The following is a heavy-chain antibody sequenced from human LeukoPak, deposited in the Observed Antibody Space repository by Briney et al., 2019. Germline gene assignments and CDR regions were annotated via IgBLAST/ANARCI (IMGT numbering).Heavy chain of an antibody. CDR2: VYYSAIT. J-gene: IGHJ4*02. D-gene: IGHD3-22*01. CDR3: ARLRALSYYDSSGDLYYFEY. Sequence: SETLSLTCAVSGASISSNNWWSWVRQPPGKGLEWIGFVYYSAITDHNPSLKSRVTISVDTSKNQFSLKMTSVTAADTAVYYCARLRALSYYDSSGDLYYFEYWGQGTLVTVSS. V-gene: IGHV4-4*02. CDR1: GASISSNN.